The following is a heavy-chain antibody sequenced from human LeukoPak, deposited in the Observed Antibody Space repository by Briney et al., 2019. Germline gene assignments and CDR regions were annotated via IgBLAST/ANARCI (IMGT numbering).Heavy chain of an antibody. J-gene: IGHJ4*02. CDR3: AKGRAGRSGWYFDY. CDR2: ISGSGENT. D-gene: IGHD6-19*01. V-gene: IGHV3-23*01. CDR1: GNTFINNV. Sequence: GGSLRLSCEVSGNTFINNVMSWVRQAPGKGLEWVSGISGSGENTYYTDSVKGRFTISRDNSKNMLYLHMNSLRAEDTAAYYCAKGRAGRSGWYFDYWGQGTLVTVSS.